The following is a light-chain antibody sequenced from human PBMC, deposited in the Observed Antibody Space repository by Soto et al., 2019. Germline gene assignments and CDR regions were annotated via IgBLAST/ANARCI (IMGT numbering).Light chain of an antibody. CDR3: QQLFMYPPT. CDR1: QEIKDE. CDR2: GAS. V-gene: IGKV1-33*01. Sequence: DIQMTQSPSSLSASVGDRVTITCQATQEIKDEINWYQHKPGRAPKLLIHGASNLETGVTPRFSGSGSGTHFTFTISSLQPEDIATYYCQQLFMYPPTFGPGTKVDIK. J-gene: IGKJ3*01.